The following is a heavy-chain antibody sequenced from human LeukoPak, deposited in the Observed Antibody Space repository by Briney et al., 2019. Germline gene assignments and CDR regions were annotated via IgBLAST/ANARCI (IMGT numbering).Heavy chain of an antibody. Sequence: GESLKISCKGSGYSFTSYWIGWVRQMPGKGLEWMGIIYPGDSDTRYSPSSQGQVTISADKSISTAYLQWSSLKASDTGMYYCARHLSLRYCSSTSCYKRYNWFDPWGQGTLVTVSS. D-gene: IGHD2-2*02. CDR2: IYPGDSDT. CDR1: GYSFTSYW. J-gene: IGHJ5*02. CDR3: ARHLSLRYCSSTSCYKRYNWFDP. V-gene: IGHV5-51*01.